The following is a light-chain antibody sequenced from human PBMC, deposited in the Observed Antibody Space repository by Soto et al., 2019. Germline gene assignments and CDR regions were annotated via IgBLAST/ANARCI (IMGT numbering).Light chain of an antibody. V-gene: IGKV3-15*01. J-gene: IGKJ5*01. CDR3: QQYNTWPPIT. CDR1: QSVRIN. Sequence: EIVMTQSPATLAVYPGERATLSCRASQSVRINVAWYQQKNGQAPRLLVYGASTRASGIPDRFSGSGSGTEFTLTISSLQSEDFAVYYCQQYNTWPPITFGQGTRLEI. CDR2: GAS.